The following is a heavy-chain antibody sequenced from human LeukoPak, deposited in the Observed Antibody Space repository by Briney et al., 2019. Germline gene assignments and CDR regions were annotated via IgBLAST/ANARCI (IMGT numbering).Heavy chain of an antibody. Sequence: PSGTLSLTCAVSGGSISSSNWWSWVRPPPGKGLEWIGEIYHSGSTNYNPSLKSRVTISVDKSKNQFSLKLSSVTAADTAVYYCAREYYGSGTWFDPWGQGTLVTVSS. CDR3: AREYYGSGTWFDP. CDR2: IYHSGST. V-gene: IGHV4-4*02. D-gene: IGHD3-10*01. J-gene: IGHJ5*02. CDR1: GGSISSSNW.